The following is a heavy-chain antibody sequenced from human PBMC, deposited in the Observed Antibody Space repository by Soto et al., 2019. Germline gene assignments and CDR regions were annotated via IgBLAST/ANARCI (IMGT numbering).Heavy chain of an antibody. D-gene: IGHD3-16*01. CDR3: AGPPQAGWAFDV. CDR1: GFTFTTYA. J-gene: IGHJ6*02. Sequence: GGSLRLSCAASGFTFTTYAMYWIRQAPGKGLEWVASISQVGSNKYYTDSVKGRFTISRDNSENTVYLQMNSLTPEDTAVYFCAGPPQAGWAFDVWGQGTTVTVSS. CDR2: ISQVGSNK. V-gene: IGHV3-30-3*01.